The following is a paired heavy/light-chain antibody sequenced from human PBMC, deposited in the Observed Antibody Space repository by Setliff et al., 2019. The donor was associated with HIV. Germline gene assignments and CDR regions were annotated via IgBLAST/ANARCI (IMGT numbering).Heavy chain of an antibody. V-gene: IGHV1-2*02. J-gene: IGHJ4*02. CDR3: ARGGYSGYEPFDY. Sequence: QAQLVQSGAEVKKPGASVKVSCKASGYTFTGYYIHWVRQAPGQGLEWMGWINPNSGGTNYAQKFYGRVTLTRDTSISTAYMELIRLTSDDTALYYCARGGYSGYEPFDYWVQGTLVTVSS. D-gene: IGHD5-12*01. CDR2: INPNSGGT. CDR1: GYTFTGYY.
Light chain of an antibody. CDR3: QQYNNWPLT. J-gene: IGKJ1*01. CDR2: GAS. CDR1: QSVSSRY. V-gene: IGKV3-15*01. Sequence: EIVMTQSPATLSVSPGERATLSCRASQSVSSRYLAWYQQKPGQAPRLLIYGASTRATGIPARFSGSGSGTEFTLTISSLQSEDFAVYYCQQYNNWPLTFGQGTKVEIK.